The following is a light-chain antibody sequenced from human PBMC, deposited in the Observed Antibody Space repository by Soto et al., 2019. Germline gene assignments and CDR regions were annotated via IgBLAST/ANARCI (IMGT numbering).Light chain of an antibody. CDR1: SSNIGSNY. Sequence: QSVLTQPPSASGTPGQRVTISCSGSSSNIGSNYVYWYQQLPGTAPKLLIYRNNQRPSGVPDRFSGSQSGTSASLAISGLRSEDEADYYCAAWDDSLSGVGFGGGTKVTVL. CDR3: AAWDDSLSGVG. J-gene: IGLJ2*01. CDR2: RNN. V-gene: IGLV1-47*01.